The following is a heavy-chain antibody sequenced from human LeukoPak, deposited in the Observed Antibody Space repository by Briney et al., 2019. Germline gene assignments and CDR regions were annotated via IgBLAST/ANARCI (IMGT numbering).Heavy chain of an antibody. CDR3: ARRGTGDFKYGMDV. CDR2: INHSGST. CDR1: GGSFSGYY. Sequence: SETLSLTCAVYGGSFSGYYWSWIRQPPGKGLEWIGEINHSGSTNYNPSLKSRVTISVDTSKNQFSLKLSSVTAEDTAVYYCARRGTGDFKYGMDVWGQGTTVTVSS. D-gene: IGHD7-27*01. J-gene: IGHJ6*02. V-gene: IGHV4-34*01.